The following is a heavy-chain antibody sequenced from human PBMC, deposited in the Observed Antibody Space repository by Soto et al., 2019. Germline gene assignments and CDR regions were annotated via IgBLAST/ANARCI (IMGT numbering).Heavy chain of an antibody. D-gene: IGHD2-15*01. CDR3: ARAFCSGGSCSDYYYYYMDV. CDR1: GFTFDDYG. V-gene: IGHV3-20*01. J-gene: IGHJ6*03. Sequence: GGSLRLSCAASGFTFDDYGMSWVRQAPGKGLEWVSGINWNGGSTGYADSVKGRFTISRDNAKNSLYLQMNSLRAEDTALYHCARAFCSGGSCSDYYYYYMDVWGKGTTVTVSS. CDR2: INWNGGST.